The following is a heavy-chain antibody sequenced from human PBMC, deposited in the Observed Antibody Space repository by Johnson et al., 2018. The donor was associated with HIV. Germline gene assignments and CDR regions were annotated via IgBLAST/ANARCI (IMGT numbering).Heavy chain of an antibody. V-gene: IGHV3-30*02. J-gene: IGHJ3*02. Sequence: QVQLVESGGGVVQPGGSLRLSCAASGLTFSSYGMHWVRQAPGKGLEWVAFIRYDGSNKNYADSVKGRFTISRDNSKNTLYLQMNSLRAEDTAVYYCAKDLVSWNGIWREAFDIWGQGTMVTVS. CDR1: GLTFSSYG. CDR2: IRYDGSNK. CDR3: AKDLVSWNGIWREAFDI. D-gene: IGHD1-1*01.